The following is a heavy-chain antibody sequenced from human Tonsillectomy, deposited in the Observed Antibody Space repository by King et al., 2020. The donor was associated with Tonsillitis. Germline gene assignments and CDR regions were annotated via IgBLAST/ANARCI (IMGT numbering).Heavy chain of an antibody. J-gene: IGHJ4*02. CDR2: ISAYNGNT. V-gene: IGHV1-18*01. CDR3: ARSTYYYGSGTIDY. D-gene: IGHD3-10*01. Sequence: QLVQSGAEVKKPGASVKVSCKASGYTFTSYAISWVRQAPGQGLEWMGWISAYNGNTNYAQKLQGRVTMTTDTSTSTANMELKSLRSDDTAVYYCARSTYYYGSGTIDYWGQGTLVTVSS. CDR1: GYTFTSYA.